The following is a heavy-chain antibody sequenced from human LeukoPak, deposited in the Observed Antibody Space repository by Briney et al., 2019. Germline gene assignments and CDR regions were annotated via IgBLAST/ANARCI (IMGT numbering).Heavy chain of an antibody. CDR2: IYYSGST. CDR1: GGSISSCSYF. D-gene: IGHD4-17*01. Sequence: SETLSLTCTVSGGSISSCSYFWRWIRQPPGKGLEWIGSIYYSGSTYYNPSLKSRVTISVDTSKNQFSLKLNSVTAADTAVYYCASMTTSSSHYWGQGTLVTVSS. CDR3: ASMTTSSSHY. V-gene: IGHV4-39*01. J-gene: IGHJ4*02.